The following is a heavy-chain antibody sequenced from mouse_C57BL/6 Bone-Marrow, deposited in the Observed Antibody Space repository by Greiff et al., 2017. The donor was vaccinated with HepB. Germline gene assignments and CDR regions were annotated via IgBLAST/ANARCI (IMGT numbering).Heavy chain of an antibody. D-gene: IGHD2-3*01. J-gene: IGHJ2*01. CDR1: GYTFTSYW. CDR3: ARSSRLLRLFFDY. V-gene: IGHV1-69*01. Sequence: QVQLQQPGAELVMPGASVKLSCKASGYTFTSYWMHWVKQRPGQGLEWIGEIDPSDSYTNYNQKFKGKSTLTVDKSSSTAYMQLSSLTSEDSAVYYCARSSRLLRLFFDYWGQGTTLTVSS. CDR2: IDPSDSYT.